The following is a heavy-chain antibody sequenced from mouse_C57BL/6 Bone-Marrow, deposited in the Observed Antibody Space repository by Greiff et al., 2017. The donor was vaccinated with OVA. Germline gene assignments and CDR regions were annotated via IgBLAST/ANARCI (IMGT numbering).Heavy chain of an antibody. D-gene: IGHD1-1*01. CDR3: ARSYLDYYDSSLDY. CDR2: IHPNSGST. CDR1: GYTFTSYW. J-gene: IGHJ2*01. V-gene: IGHV1-64*01. Sequence: QVQLKQPGAELVKPGASVKLSCKASGYTFTSYWMHWVKQRPGQGLEWIGMIHPNSGSTNYNEKFKSKATLTVDKSSSTAYMQLSSLTSEDSAVYYCARSYLDYYDSSLDYWGQGTTLTVSS.